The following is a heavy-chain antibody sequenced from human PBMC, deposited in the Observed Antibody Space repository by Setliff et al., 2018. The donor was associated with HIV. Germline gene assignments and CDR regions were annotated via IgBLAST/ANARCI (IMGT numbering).Heavy chain of an antibody. D-gene: IGHD5-12*01. CDR3: TRHPLRPGIAHHYYHIDV. J-gene: IGHJ6*03. V-gene: IGHV5-51*01. CDR1: GYSFTNYW. CDR2: INPGDTDT. Sequence: GESLKISCKGSGYSFTNYWIGWVRQMPGEGLEWMGIINPGDTDTRYSPSFQGQVTISADKSITTAYLQWSSLKAADTAIYYCTRHPLRPGIAHHYYHIDVWGTGTTVTVSS.